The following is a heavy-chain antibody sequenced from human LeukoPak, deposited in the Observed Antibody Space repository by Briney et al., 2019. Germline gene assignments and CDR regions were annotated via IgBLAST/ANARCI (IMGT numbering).Heavy chain of an antibody. CDR3: ARHPLKPYVSDWFDP. CDR1: GGSISSRSYY. Sequence: PSETLPLTCGVSGGSISSRSYYWGWIRQPPGKGLEWIGSIYYSGSTYYNASLKSRVTISADTSKDQFSLKLSSVTAADTAVYYCARHPLKPYVSDWFDPWGQGTLVTVSS. V-gene: IGHV4-39*01. D-gene: IGHD3-10*02. CDR2: IYYSGST. J-gene: IGHJ5*02.